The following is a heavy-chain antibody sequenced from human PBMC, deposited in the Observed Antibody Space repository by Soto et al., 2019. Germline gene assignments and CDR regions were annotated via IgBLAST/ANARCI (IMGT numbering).Heavy chain of an antibody. D-gene: IGHD3-10*01. J-gene: IGHJ4*02. CDR3: ARVILWFGELLTFDY. CDR1: GGTFSSYA. V-gene: IGHV1-69*13. Sequence: GASVKVSCKASGGTFSSYAISWVRQAPGQGLEWMGGIIPIFGTANYAQKFQGRVTITADESTSTAYMELSSLRSEDTAVYYCARVILWFGELLTFDYWGQGTLVTVSS. CDR2: IIPIFGTA.